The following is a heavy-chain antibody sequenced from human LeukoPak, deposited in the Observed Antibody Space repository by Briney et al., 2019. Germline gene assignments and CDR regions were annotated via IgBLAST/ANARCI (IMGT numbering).Heavy chain of an antibody. CDR2: IRYNGSNK. V-gene: IGHV3-30*02. CDR3: AKEMYSSSVGAFDI. D-gene: IGHD6-6*01. CDR1: GFTFSSYG. J-gene: IGHJ3*02. Sequence: GRSLRLSCAASGFTFSSYGMHWVRQAPGKGLEWVAFIRYNGSNKYYADSVKGRFTISRDNSKNTLYLQMNSLRAEDTAVYYCAKEMYSSSVGAFDIWGQGTMVTVSS.